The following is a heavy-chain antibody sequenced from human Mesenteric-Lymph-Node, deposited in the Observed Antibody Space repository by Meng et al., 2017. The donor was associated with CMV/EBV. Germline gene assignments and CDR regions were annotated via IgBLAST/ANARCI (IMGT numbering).Heavy chain of an antibody. CDR3: ARPFRGYYYYGMDV. D-gene: IGHD3-16*01. Sequence: ASVKVSCKTSGYTFIGYYIHWVRQAPGQGLEWMGWINPNSGGTNYAQKLQGRVTMTRDTSISTAFMELSGLRSDDTALYYCARPFRGYYYYGMDVWGQGTTVTVSS. CDR1: GYTFIGYY. V-gene: IGHV1-2*02. CDR2: INPNSGGT. J-gene: IGHJ6*02.